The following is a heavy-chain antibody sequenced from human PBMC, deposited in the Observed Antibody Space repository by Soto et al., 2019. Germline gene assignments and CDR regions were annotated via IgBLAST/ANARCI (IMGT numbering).Heavy chain of an antibody. J-gene: IGHJ5*02. CDR1: GYTFTSYG. Sequence: SVKVSCKTSGYTFTSYGISWVRQAPGQGLQWMGWINTYSGDTIYAQKVQGRVSMTTDTSTSTAYMDLKSLTAADTAIYYCARQDSQTTVTTVRVWFDPWGQGTLVTVSS. CDR3: ARQDSQTTVTTVRVWFDP. CDR2: INTYSGDT. D-gene: IGHD4-17*01. V-gene: IGHV1-18*04.